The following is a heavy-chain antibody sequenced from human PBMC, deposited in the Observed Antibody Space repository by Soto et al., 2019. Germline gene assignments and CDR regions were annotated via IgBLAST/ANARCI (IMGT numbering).Heavy chain of an antibody. D-gene: IGHD2-15*01. CDR2: VKPNNGET. Sequence: QVQLVQSGAEVRKPGASVKVSCRASGYRFTGYYIHWVRQAPGQGLEWMGWVKPNNGETEDAQKFRSRVTLTGDTSISTAYMELYRLRSDDTAVYYCARGLTRSIGRGGMFDFWGQGTLVTVSS. J-gene: IGHJ4*02. CDR3: ARGLTRSIGRGGMFDF. V-gene: IGHV1-2*02. CDR1: GYRFTGYY.